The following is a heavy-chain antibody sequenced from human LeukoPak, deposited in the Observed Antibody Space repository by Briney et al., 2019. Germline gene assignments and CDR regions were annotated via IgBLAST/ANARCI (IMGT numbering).Heavy chain of an antibody. J-gene: IGHJ5*02. CDR3: ARDAPGLIVVVPAAIGWFDP. D-gene: IGHD2-2*01. V-gene: IGHV3-21*01. Sequence: GGSLRLSCAASGFTFSSYSMNWVRQAPGKGLEWVSSISSSSSYIYYADSVKGRFTISRDNAKNSLYLQMNSLRAEDTAVYYCARDAPGLIVVVPAAIGWFDPWGQGTLVTVSS. CDR1: GFTFSSYS. CDR2: ISSSSSYI.